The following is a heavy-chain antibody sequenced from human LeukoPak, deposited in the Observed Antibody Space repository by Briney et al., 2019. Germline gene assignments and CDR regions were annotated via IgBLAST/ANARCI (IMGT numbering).Heavy chain of an antibody. Sequence: SETLSLTCTVSGGSISSYYWSWIRQPAGKGLEWIGRIYTSGSTNYNPSLKSRVTMSVDTSKNQFPLKLSSVTAADTAVYYCARDSDYGDYGHFDYWGQGTLVTVSS. CDR3: ARDSDYGDYGHFDY. D-gene: IGHD4-17*01. CDR2: IYTSGST. CDR1: GGSISSYY. V-gene: IGHV4-4*07. J-gene: IGHJ4*02.